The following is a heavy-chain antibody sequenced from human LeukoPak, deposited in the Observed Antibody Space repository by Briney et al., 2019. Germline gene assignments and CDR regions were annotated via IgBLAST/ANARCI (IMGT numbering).Heavy chain of an antibody. CDR3: ARAVAGNRLDALDI. J-gene: IGHJ3*02. D-gene: IGHD6-19*01. V-gene: IGHV1-2*02. Sequence: ASVKVSCKASGYTFTGYYMHWVRQAAGQGLECMGWINPNSGGTNYAQKFQGRVTMTRDTSISTAYMELSRLRSDDTAVYYCARAVAGNRLDALDIWGQGTMVTVSS. CDR1: GYTFTGYY. CDR2: INPNSGGT.